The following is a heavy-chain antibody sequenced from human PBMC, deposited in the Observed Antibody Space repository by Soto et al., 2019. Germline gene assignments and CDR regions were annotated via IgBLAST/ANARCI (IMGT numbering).Heavy chain of an antibody. CDR1: GFSLRTSGVS. CDR2: IYWNDDK. V-gene: IGHV2-5*01. J-gene: IGHJ4*02. CDR3: AYRVGSRGSFDY. Sequence: QITLKESGPTLVNPTQTVTLTCSFSGFSLRTSGVSVGWICQPPGKALEWLAFIYWNDDKRYSPSLQSRLTITKDNSKKEVVLTMTNMDPLDTGTYYCAYRVGSRGSFDYWGQGTLVTVSS. D-gene: IGHD6-25*01.